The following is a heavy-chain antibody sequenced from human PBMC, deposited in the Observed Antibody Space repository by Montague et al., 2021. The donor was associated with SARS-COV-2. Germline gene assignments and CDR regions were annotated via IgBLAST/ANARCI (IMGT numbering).Heavy chain of an antibody. Sequence: SLRLSCAASGFTFSSYAMSWVRQAPGKRLEWVSDISGSGGSTNYADSVKGRFTISRDNPKNTLYLQMKNLRAEDTAVYYCAKVPKRGFGEFDAFDMWGQGTMVTVSS. CDR3: AKVPKRGFGEFDAFDM. J-gene: IGHJ3*02. V-gene: IGHV3-23*01. CDR1: GFTFSSYA. D-gene: IGHD3-10*01. CDR2: ISGSGGST.